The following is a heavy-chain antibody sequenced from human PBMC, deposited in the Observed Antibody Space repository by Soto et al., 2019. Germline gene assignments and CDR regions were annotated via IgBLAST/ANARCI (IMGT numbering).Heavy chain of an antibody. V-gene: IGHV3-23*01. CDR3: AKNQERELPRVIDF. CDR1: GLTFSNYA. Sequence: GSLRLSCATSGLTFSNYAMSWVRQAPGGGLEWVSSMSGSSSTTYYADSVRGRFTISRDRSKNTLYLQMSSLRAEDTALYYCAKNQERELPRVIDFWGQGTLVTVSS. D-gene: IGHD1-7*01. J-gene: IGHJ4*02. CDR2: MSGSSSTT.